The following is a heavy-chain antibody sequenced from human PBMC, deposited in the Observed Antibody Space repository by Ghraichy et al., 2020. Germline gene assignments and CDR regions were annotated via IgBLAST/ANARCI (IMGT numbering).Heavy chain of an antibody. CDR1: GFSVRSNF. V-gene: IGHV3-53*01. J-gene: IGHJ5*02. CDR2: IYSGATT. D-gene: IGHD6-19*01. Sequence: ETLSLTCAASGFSVRSNFMTWVRQAPGKGLEWVSVIYSGATTDYAPSVKGRFTISRDNSRNTLFLQMNSLTVEDTAVYYCAKGGYSRGWYPKGPFDPWGQGTLVTVSS. CDR3: AKGGYSRGWYPKGPFDP.